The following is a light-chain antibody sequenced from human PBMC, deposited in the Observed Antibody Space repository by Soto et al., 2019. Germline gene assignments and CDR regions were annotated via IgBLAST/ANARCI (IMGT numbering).Light chain of an antibody. J-gene: IGKJ1*01. CDR1: QSVSSN. CDR3: QQYNNWPPTWT. CDR2: GES. V-gene: IGKV3-15*01. Sequence: EIVMTQSPATLSVSPGERATLSCRASQSVSSNLAWYQQKPGQAPRLPIYGESTRATGIPARFSGSGSGTEFTLTISSLQSEDFAVYYCQQYNNWPPTWTFGQGTKVEIK.